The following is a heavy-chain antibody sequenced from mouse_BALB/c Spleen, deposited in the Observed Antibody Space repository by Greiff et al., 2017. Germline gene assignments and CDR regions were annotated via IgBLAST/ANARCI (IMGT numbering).Heavy chain of an antibody. V-gene: IGHV4-1*02. CDR1: GFDFSRYW. D-gene: IGHD2-10*02. J-gene: IGHJ4*01. Sequence: EVNVVESGGGLVQPGGSLKLSCAASGFDFSRYWMSWVRQAPGKGLEWIGEINPDSSTINYTPSLKDKFIISRDNAKNTLYLQMSKVRSEDTALYYCARRFLYGNYLYAMDYWGQGTSVTVSS. CDR2: INPDSSTI. CDR3: ARRFLYGNYLYAMDY.